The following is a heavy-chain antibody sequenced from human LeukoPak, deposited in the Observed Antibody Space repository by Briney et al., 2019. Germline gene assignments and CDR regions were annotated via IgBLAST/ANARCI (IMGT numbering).Heavy chain of an antibody. Sequence: ASVKVSCKASGYTFTSYGISWVRQAPGQGLEWMGWISAYNGNTNYAQKLQGRVTMTTDTSTSTAYMELRSLRSDDTAVYYCARGQIRITIFGVVTIFDYWGQGTLVTVSS. V-gene: IGHV1-18*01. CDR1: GYTFTSYG. CDR2: ISAYNGNT. CDR3: ARGQIRITIFGVVTIFDY. J-gene: IGHJ4*02. D-gene: IGHD3-3*01.